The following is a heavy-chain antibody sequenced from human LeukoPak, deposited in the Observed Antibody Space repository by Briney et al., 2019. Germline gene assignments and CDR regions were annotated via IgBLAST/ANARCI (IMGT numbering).Heavy chain of an antibody. Sequence: GGSLRLSCAASRFSFGSYWMSWVRQAPGKGLEWVADINQDASEKYYADSVKGRFTISRDNAKTSVYLQMNSLRAEDTAVYFCARRIGHDTRRYSSYWGQGTLVTVSS. V-gene: IGHV3-7*01. CDR1: RFSFGSYW. CDR2: INQDASEK. J-gene: IGHJ4*02. CDR3: ARRIGHDTRRYSSY. D-gene: IGHD2-15*01.